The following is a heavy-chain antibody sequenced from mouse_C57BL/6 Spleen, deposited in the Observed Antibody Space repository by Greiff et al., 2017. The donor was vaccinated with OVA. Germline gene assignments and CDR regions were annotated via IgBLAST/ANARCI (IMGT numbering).Heavy chain of an antibody. D-gene: IGHD2-4*01. CDR3: ASYYDYDDRYYCDY. V-gene: IGHV1-80*01. CDR2: IYPGDGDT. Sequence: QVQLQQSGAELVKPGASVKISCKASGYAFSSYWMNWVKQRPGKGLEWIGQIYPGDGDTNYNGKVKGKATLTADKASSTAYMQLSSLTSEDSAVYFGASYYDYDDRYYCDYWGQGTTLTVSS. J-gene: IGHJ2*01. CDR1: GYAFSSYW.